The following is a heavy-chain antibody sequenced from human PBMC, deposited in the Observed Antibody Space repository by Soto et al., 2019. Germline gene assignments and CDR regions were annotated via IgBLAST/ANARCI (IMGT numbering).Heavy chain of an antibody. Sequence: QVPLQESGPGLVKPSETLSLTCTVSGDSINYYYWSWIRQAPGKGLEWIGYVYYDGSTKYNPSLERRVTLSIDTSKNQFSLKLSSVIAADTAVYYCVSYDRQSGRYSLDYWGQGTLVTVSS. J-gene: IGHJ4*02. CDR1: GDSINYYY. D-gene: IGHD3-10*01. CDR2: VYYDGST. V-gene: IGHV4-59*01. CDR3: VSYDRQSGRYSLDY.